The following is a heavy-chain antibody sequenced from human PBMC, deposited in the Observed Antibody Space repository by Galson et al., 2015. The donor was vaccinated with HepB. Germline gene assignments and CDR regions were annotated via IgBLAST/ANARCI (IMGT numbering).Heavy chain of an antibody. J-gene: IGHJ6*02. Sequence: SLRLSCAASGFTFSSYAMSWVRQAPGKGLECVANIKQDGSEKYYVDSVKGRFTISRDNAKNSLYLQMNSLRAEDTAVYYCARGLSVDIWGQGTTVTVSS. CDR3: ARGLSVDI. CDR2: IKQDGSEK. CDR1: GFTFSSYA. V-gene: IGHV3-7*01.